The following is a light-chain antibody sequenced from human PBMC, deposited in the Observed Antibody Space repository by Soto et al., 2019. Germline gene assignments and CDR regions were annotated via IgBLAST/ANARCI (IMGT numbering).Light chain of an antibody. V-gene: IGKV3-20*01. J-gene: IGKJ1*01. CDR1: QSVSSSY. CDR3: QQYGSSPRT. Sequence: EIVLTQSPGTLSLSPGERATLSCRASQSVSSSYLAWYQQKPGQAPRLLIYGASSRATGIPDRFSGNGSGTDFTLTISRLEPEDFAVYYCQQYGSSPRTFGQGPKVDIK. CDR2: GAS.